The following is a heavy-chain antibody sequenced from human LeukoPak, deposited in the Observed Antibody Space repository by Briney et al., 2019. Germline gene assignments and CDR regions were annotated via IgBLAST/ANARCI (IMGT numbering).Heavy chain of an antibody. D-gene: IGHD3-10*01. CDR3: VREIGVRYYFGSGSYDHYYYLDV. CDR2: IDGSGTT. J-gene: IGHJ6*03. V-gene: IGHV4-4*07. Sequence: PSETLSLTCSVSGGYMNGHYWSWIRQPAGKGLEWIGRIDGSGTTNYNPSFQSRVTMSVDTSKKQFSLKVNSVTAADTAMYYCVREIGVRYYFGSGSYDHYYYLDVWGKGTTVTVSS. CDR1: GGYMNGHY.